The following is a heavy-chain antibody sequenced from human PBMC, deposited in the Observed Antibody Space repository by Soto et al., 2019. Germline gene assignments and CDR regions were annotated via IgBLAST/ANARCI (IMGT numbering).Heavy chain of an antibody. J-gene: IGHJ5*02. CDR1: GVSISSGGYY. Sequence: SETLSLTCAVYGVSISSGGYYWSWIRQHPGKGLEWIGYIYYSGSTYYNPSLKSRVTISVDTSKNQFSLKLSSVTAADTAVYYCARVKGASRWFDPWGQGTLVTVSS. CDR2: IYYSGST. V-gene: IGHV4-31*11. CDR3: ARVKGASRWFDP.